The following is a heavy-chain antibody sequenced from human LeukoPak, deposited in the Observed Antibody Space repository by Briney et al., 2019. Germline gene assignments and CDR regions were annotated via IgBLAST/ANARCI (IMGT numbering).Heavy chain of an antibody. CDR1: GFTFSDYY. CDR3: ARDRRIGYAAGYFDY. CDR2: ISSSGSTI. J-gene: IGHJ4*02. Sequence: PGGSLRLSCAASGFTFSDYYMSWIRQAPGKGLEWVSYISSSGSTIYYADSVKGRFTISRDNAKNSLYLQMNSLRAEDTAVYYCARDRRIGYAAGYFDYWGQGTLVTVSS. D-gene: IGHD2-2*01. V-gene: IGHV3-11*01.